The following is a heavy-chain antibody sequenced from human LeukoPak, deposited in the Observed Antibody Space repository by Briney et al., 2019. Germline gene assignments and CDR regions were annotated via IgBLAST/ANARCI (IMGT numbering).Heavy chain of an antibody. Sequence: AASVKVSCKASGGTFSSYAISWVRQAPGQGLEWMGGIIPIFGTANYAQKFQGRVTITTDESTSTAYMELSSLRSEDTAVYYCAKGGYGGNSLGYFQHWGQGTLVTVSS. CDR3: AKGGYGGNSLGYFQH. J-gene: IGHJ1*01. V-gene: IGHV1-69*05. CDR2: IIPIFGTA. D-gene: IGHD4-23*01. CDR1: GGTFSSYA.